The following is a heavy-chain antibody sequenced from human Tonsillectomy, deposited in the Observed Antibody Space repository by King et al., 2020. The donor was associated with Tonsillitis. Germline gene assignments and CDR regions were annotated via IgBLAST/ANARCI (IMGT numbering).Heavy chain of an antibody. J-gene: IGHJ5*02. CDR1: GGSISSSYYY. CDR3: ARHDPYYFDSSGHWFDP. V-gene: IGHV4-39*07. Sequence: LQLQESGPGLVKPSETLSLTCTVSGGSISSSYYYWGWIRQPPGKGLEWIGSIFYSGSTYYKPSLKSRVTISVDKSKNQFYLRMSSVTAADTAIYYCARHDPYYFDSSGHWFDPWGQGTLVTVSS. CDR2: IFYSGST. D-gene: IGHD3-22*01.